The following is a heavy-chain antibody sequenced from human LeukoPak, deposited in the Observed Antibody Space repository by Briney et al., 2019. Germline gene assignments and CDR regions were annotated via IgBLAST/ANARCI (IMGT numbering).Heavy chain of an antibody. D-gene: IGHD3-3*01. V-gene: IGHV3-7*01. J-gene: IGHJ4*02. CDR3: ARDVNDFWSGSNY. Sequence: GGSLRLSCAASGFTFSSYWMSWVRQAPGKGLEWVANIKQDGSEKHYVDSVKGRFTISRDNAKNSLYLQMNSLRAEDTAVYYCARDVNDFWSGSNYWGQGTLVTVSS. CDR2: IKQDGSEK. CDR1: GFTFSSYW.